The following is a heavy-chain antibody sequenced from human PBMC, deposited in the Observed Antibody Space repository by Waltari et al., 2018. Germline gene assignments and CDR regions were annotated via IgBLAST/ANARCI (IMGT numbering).Heavy chain of an antibody. J-gene: IGHJ4*02. CDR3: ARTLQTGELLSDY. D-gene: IGHD1-26*01. CDR1: GFTFSSYS. Sequence: EVQLVESGGGLVQPGGSLRLSCAASGFTFSSYSMNWVRQAPGKGLEWVSYISSSSSTIYYADSVKGRFTISRDNAKNSLYLQMNSLRAEDTAVYYCARTLQTGELLSDYWGQGTLVTVSS. CDR2: ISSSSSTI. V-gene: IGHV3-48*04.